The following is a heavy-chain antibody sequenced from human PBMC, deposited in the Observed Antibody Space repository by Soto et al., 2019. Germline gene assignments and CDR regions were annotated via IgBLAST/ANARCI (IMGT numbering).Heavy chain of an antibody. V-gene: IGHV1-18*04. CDR1: GYDFSSYG. Sequence: QVQLVQSGAEVKKPGASVKVSCKASGYDFSSYGISWVRQAPGQGIEWMGWISASNGNRDYAQQFQGRVTMTSDTSRTTAYMELRSLRSDDTAVYYCVRDPQRKDYWGQGTLVKVSS. D-gene: IGHD6-25*01. J-gene: IGHJ4*02. CDR2: ISASNGNR. CDR3: VRDPQRKDY.